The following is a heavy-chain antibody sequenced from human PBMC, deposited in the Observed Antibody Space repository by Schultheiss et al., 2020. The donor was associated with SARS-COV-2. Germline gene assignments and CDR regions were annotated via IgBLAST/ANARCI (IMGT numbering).Heavy chain of an antibody. Sequence: GSLRLSCTVSGGSISSYYWSWIRQPAGKGLEWIGRIYTSGSTNYNPSLKSRVTISVDTSKNQFSLKLSSVTAADTAVYYCARDLYSGYRGSSYMDVWGKGTTVTVSS. D-gene: IGHD5-12*01. CDR1: GGSISSYY. CDR3: ARDLYSGYRGSSYMDV. V-gene: IGHV4-4*07. J-gene: IGHJ6*03. CDR2: IYTSGST.